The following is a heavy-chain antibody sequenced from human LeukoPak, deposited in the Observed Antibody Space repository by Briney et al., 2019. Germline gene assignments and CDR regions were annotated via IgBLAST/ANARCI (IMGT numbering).Heavy chain of an antibody. CDR2: IRYDGSNK. V-gene: IGHV3-30*02. D-gene: IGHD2-2*01. CDR3: ANSGLRVPAAFDAFDI. CDR1: GFTFSSYG. Sequence: GGSLRLSCAASGFTFSSYGMHWVRQAPGKGLEWVAFIRYDGSNKYYADSVKGRFTISRDNSKNTLYLQMNSLRAEDTAVYYCANSGLRVPAAFDAFDIWGQGTMVTVSS. J-gene: IGHJ3*02.